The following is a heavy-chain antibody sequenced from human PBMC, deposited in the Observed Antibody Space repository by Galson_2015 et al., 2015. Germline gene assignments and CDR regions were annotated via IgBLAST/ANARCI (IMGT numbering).Heavy chain of an antibody. J-gene: IGHJ4*02. Sequence: ALRLSCEASGFTFNNYAMSWVRQAPGKGLDWVSSISAGSYSTYYADSVRGRFTISRDNSKNTLYLQMSSLTAEDTALYYCVEGSRYQLPNPFDYWGQGTLVTVSS. CDR1: GFTFNNYA. V-gene: IGHV3-23*01. D-gene: IGHD2-2*01. CDR2: ISAGSYST. CDR3: VEGSRYQLPNPFDY.